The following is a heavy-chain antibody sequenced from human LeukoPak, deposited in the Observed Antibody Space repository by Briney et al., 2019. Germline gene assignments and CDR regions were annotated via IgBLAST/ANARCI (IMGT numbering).Heavy chain of an antibody. Sequence: PSETLSLTCAVYGESLNSYYWSWIRQPPGKGLEWIGEIYESGSTEHNPTLKRRVTISMSPSQPQFSLSLTSETAADTAVYYCARGAWATRLGSWGLGTPVIVSS. CDR1: GESLNSYY. D-gene: IGHD2-15*01. CDR2: IYESGST. CDR3: ARGAWATRLGS. V-gene: IGHV4-34*01. J-gene: IGHJ4*02.